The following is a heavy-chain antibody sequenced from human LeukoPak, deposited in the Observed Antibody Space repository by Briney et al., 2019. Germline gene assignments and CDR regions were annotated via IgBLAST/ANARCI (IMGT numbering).Heavy chain of an antibody. CDR2: IYYTGST. CDR3: ARDAMTQTDWYFDL. D-gene: IGHD2-2*01. V-gene: IGHV4-59*02. J-gene: IGHJ2*01. CDR1: GGSVNNYY. Sequence: KTSETLSLTCNVSGGSVNNYYWSWLRQPPGKGLEWIGYIYYTGSTDYNPSLRSRVTISIDTSKSQFSLKLRSVIAADTAVYYCARDAMTQTDWYFDLWGRGTLVTVSS.